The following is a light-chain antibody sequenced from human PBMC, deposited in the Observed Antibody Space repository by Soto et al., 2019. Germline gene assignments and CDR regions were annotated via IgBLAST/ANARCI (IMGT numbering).Light chain of an antibody. J-gene: IGLJ2*01. Sequence: QSVVTQPPSASGTPGQRVTISCSGSSSNVGSNTVDWYQLLPGTAPKLLIYHNNQRPSGVPDRLSGSKSGTSASLAISGLQSEDEADYSCAVWDDTLKAVVFGGGTQLTVL. CDR1: SSNVGSNT. V-gene: IGLV1-44*01. CDR2: HNN. CDR3: AVWDDTLKAVV.